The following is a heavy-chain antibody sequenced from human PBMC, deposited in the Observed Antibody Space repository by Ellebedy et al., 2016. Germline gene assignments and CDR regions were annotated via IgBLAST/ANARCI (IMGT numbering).Heavy chain of an antibody. CDR2: VYYRASP. D-gene: IGHD6-13*01. Sequence: SETLSLTXSVSGGSINNYYWSWIRQPPGKGLEWIGYVYYRASPRYNPSLVSRVTVSADTSKNQFSLRLSSVTPADTAVYYCARVLRQRYSNTVWKSTYYYYAMDVWGQGTTVTVSS. CDR3: ARVLRQRYSNTVWKSTYYYYAMDV. J-gene: IGHJ6*02. V-gene: IGHV4-59*01. CDR1: GGSINNYY.